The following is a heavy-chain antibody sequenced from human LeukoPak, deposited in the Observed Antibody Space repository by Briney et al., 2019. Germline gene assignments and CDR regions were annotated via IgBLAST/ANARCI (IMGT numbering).Heavy chain of an antibody. V-gene: IGHV1-69*05. Sequence: PTVKVSCKASGGTFSSYAISWVRQAPGQGLEWMGGIIPIFGTANYAQKFQGRVTITTDESTSTAYMELSSLRSEDTAVYYCARGRGEPLDYWGQGTLVTVSS. D-gene: IGHD3-16*01. CDR3: ARGRGEPLDY. CDR2: IIPIFGTA. J-gene: IGHJ4*02. CDR1: GGTFSSYA.